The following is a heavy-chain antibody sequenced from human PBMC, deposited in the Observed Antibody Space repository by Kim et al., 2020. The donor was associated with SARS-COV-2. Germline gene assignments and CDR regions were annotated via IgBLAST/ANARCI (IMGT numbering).Heavy chain of an antibody. Sequence: SETLSLTCSVSGGPISFYYWSWIRQPSGKGLEWIGYMSFTGTASYSSSLKGRVSMSVDTSHNYFSLSLSSLTAADTAVYYCARHLGGQYLSGLDVWGQGT. J-gene: IGHJ6*02. CDR1: GGPISFYY. CDR2: MSFTGTA. V-gene: IGHV4-59*08. CDR3: ARHLGGQYLSGLDV. D-gene: IGHD2-2*01.